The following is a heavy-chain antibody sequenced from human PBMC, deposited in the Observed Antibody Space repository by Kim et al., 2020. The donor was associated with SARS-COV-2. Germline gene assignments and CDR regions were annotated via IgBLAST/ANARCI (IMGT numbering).Heavy chain of an antibody. Sequence: SETLSLTCAVYGGSFSGYYWSWIRQPPGKGLEWIGEINHSGSTNYNPSLKSRVTISVDTSKNQFSLKLSSVTAADTAVYYCARKSGDRIRPLWYFDLWGRGTLVTVSS. J-gene: IGHJ2*01. CDR2: INHSGST. D-gene: IGHD3-3*02. CDR1: GGSFSGYY. V-gene: IGHV4-34*01. CDR3: ARKSGDRIRPLWYFDL.